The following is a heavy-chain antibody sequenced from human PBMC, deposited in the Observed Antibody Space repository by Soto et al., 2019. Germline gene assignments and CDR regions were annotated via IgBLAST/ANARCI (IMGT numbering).Heavy chain of an antibody. CDR2: INPNNGVT. J-gene: IGHJ4*02. CDR1: GYMFTGFY. V-gene: IGHV1-2*02. Sequence: ASVKVSCKASGYMFTGFYLHWVRQAPGQGLGWMGWINPNNGVTTYAKNFQGRVTMTRDSSISTAYMELSSLRSDDTAVYFCAAAAIPVAGRHPDFWGQGTVVTVSS. CDR3: AAAAIPVAGRHPDF. D-gene: IGHD6-19*01.